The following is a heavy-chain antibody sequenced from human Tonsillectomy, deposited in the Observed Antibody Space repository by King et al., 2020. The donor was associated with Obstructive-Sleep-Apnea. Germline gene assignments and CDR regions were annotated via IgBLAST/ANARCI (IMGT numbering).Heavy chain of an antibody. CDR2: ISNGDSTT. Sequence: VQLVESGGALVKPGGSLRLSCVASGSNFRNYNMSWIRQAPGKGLEWVSFISNGDSTTYYAVSVKGRFSISRDNAKNSLFLEMNTLRAEDTAVYYCARAQMATIVDWHFDVWGRGTLVTVSS. J-gene: IGHJ2*01. CDR3: ARAQMATIVDWHFDV. D-gene: IGHD5-24*01. CDR1: GSNFRNYN. V-gene: IGHV3-11*01.